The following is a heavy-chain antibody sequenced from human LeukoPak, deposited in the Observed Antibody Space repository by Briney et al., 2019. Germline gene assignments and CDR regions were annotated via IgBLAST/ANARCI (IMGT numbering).Heavy chain of an antibody. Sequence: SGGSLRLSCAASGFTFSSYSMNWVRQALGKWLEWVSSISSSSSYIYYADSVKGRFTISRDNAKNSLYLQMNSLRAEDTAVYYCARDQKGSGSYCDYWGQGTLVTVSS. CDR3: ARDQKGSGSYCDY. CDR1: GFTFSSYS. J-gene: IGHJ4*02. D-gene: IGHD3-10*01. CDR2: ISSSSSYI. V-gene: IGHV3-21*01.